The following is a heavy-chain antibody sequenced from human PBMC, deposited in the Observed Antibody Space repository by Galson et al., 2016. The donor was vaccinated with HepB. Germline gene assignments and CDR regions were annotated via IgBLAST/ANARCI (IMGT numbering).Heavy chain of an antibody. J-gene: IGHJ3*02. CDR3: AIVRPTTEGYDSFHI. CDR2: SKDKARSYNT. D-gene: IGHD3-22*01. CDR1: GFTFNDYH. V-gene: IGHV3-72*01. Sequence: SLRLSCAASGFTFNDYHMDWVRQAPGKGLEWVGRSKDKARSYNTEKAASVKGRFTISRDKSKNSLHLQMNSLKIEDTAVYYCAIVRPTTEGYDSFHIWGQGTMVTVSS.